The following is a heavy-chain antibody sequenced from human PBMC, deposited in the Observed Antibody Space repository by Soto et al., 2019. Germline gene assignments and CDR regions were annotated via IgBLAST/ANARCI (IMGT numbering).Heavy chain of an antibody. J-gene: IGHJ6*02. V-gene: IGHV1-18*01. CDR3: AILPGIYEFWSGSKGYSYYCMDV. Sequence: ASVKVSCKASGYTFTSDGISWVRPAPGQGLELMGWISAYNGNTNYAQKLQGRVTMTTDTSTSTAYMELRSLRSDDTAVEYCAILPGIYEFWSGSKGYSYYCMDVWGQGTTVTVSS. CDR2: ISAYNGNT. D-gene: IGHD3-3*01. CDR1: GYTFTSDG.